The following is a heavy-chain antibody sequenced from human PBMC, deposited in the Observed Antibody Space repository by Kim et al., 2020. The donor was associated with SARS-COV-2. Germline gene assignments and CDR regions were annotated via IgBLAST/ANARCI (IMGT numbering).Heavy chain of an antibody. CDR2: IIPIFGTA. CDR1: GGTFSSYA. Sequence: SVKVSCKASGGTFSSYAISWVRQAPGQGLEWMGGIIPIFGTANYAQKFQGRVTITADESTSTAYMELSSLRSEDTAVYYCARQRQLAGPFDYWGQGTLVTVSS. CDR3: ARQRQLAGPFDY. V-gene: IGHV1-69*13. J-gene: IGHJ4*02. D-gene: IGHD6-13*01.